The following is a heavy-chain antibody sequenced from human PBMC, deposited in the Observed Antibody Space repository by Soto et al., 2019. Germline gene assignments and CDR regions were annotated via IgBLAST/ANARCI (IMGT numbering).Heavy chain of an antibody. CDR2: IKQDGSEK. J-gene: IGHJ6*03. CDR3: AREGDGGIGSYYYYYMDV. CDR1: GFTFSSYW. Sequence: EVQLVESGGGLVQPGGSLRLSCAASGFTFSSYWMSWVRQAPGKGLEWVANIKQDGSEKYYVDSVKGRFTISRDNAKNSLYLQMNSLRAEDTAVYYCAREGDGGIGSYYYYYMDVWGKGTTVTVSS. D-gene: IGHD6-13*01. V-gene: IGHV3-7*01.